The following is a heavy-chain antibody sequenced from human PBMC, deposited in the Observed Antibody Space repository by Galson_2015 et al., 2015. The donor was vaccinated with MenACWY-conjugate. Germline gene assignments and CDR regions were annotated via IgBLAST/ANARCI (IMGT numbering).Heavy chain of an antibody. CDR1: GFTFSNFG. D-gene: IGHD1-26*01. J-gene: IGHJ4*02. V-gene: IGHV3-23*01. CDR2: IGGSGDST. CDR3: AKFGPSGGVTTGWILHLDS. Sequence: SLRLSCAASGFTFSNFGLSWVRKAPGEGLEWVSSIGGSGDSTYYADSVNGRFTISRDNSRNTLSLQMNSLRAEDTAVYYCAKFGPSGGVTTGWILHLDSWGQGTPVTVSS.